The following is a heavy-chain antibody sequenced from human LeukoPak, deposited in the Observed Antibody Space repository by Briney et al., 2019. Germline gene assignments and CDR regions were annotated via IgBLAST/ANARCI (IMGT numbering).Heavy chain of an antibody. CDR2: IYHSGST. V-gene: IGHV4-4*02. D-gene: IGHD5-18*01. Sequence: SETLSLTCAVSGGSISSSNWWSWVRQPPGKGLEWIGEIYHSGSTNYNPSLKSRVTISVDKSKNQFSLKLSSVTAADTAVYYCVSSGYSSDTFDYWGQGTLVTVSS. CDR3: VSSGYSSDTFDY. CDR1: GGSISSSNW. J-gene: IGHJ4*02.